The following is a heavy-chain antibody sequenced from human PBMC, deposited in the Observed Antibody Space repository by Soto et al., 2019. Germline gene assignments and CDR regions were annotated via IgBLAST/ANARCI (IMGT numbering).Heavy chain of an antibody. CDR3: ARSREFDY. Sequence: TSETLSLTCGVSGGSLSGATYSWNWIRQPPGKGLEWIGYISPSGTTYYNPSLKSRVTISIDVSKNQFSLSLRSLTAADTAVYYCARSREFDYWSQGTLVTVSS. CDR2: ISPSGTT. J-gene: IGHJ4*02. V-gene: IGHV4-30-2*01. CDR1: GGSLSGATYS.